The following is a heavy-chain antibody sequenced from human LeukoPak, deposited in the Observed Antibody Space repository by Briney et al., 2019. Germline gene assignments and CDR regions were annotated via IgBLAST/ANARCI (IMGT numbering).Heavy chain of an antibody. CDR2: ISYDGSNK. Sequence: GGSLRLSCAASGFTFSSYAMHWVRQAPGKGLEWVAVISYDGSNKYYADSVKGRFTISRDNSKNTLYLQMNSLRAEDTAVYYCARQRGYSYGFGYWGQGTLVTVSS. D-gene: IGHD5-18*01. CDR3: ARQRGYSYGFGY. V-gene: IGHV3-30-3*01. J-gene: IGHJ4*02. CDR1: GFTFSSYA.